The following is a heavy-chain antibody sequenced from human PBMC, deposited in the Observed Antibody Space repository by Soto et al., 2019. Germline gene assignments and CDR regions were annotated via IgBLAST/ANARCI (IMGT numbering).Heavy chain of an antibody. V-gene: IGHV3-30-3*01. Sequence: GGSLRLTCAASGFTFSSYAMHWVRQAPGKGLEWVAVISYDGSNKYYADSVKGRFTISRDNSKNTLYLQMNSLRAEDTAVYYCAREVPYCGGDCYWGDAFDIWGQGTMVTVSS. CDR1: GFTFSSYA. CDR3: AREVPYCGGDCYWGDAFDI. J-gene: IGHJ3*02. D-gene: IGHD2-21*02. CDR2: ISYDGSNK.